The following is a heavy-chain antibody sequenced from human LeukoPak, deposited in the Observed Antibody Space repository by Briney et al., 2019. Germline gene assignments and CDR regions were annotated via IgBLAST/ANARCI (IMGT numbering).Heavy chain of an antibody. V-gene: IGHV3-66*02. CDR1: GFTFSSYS. D-gene: IGHD5-18*01. J-gene: IGHJ4*02. CDR2: IYSGGST. CDR3: ARARRSAMVTDY. Sequence: GGSLRLSCAASGFTFSSYSMNWARQAPGKGLEWVSVIYSGGSTYYADSVKGRFTISRDNSKNTLYLQMNSLRAEDTAVYYCARARRSAMVTDYWGQGTLVTVSS.